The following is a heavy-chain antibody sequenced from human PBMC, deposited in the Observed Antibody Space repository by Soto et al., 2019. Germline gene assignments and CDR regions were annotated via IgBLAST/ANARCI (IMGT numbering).Heavy chain of an antibody. CDR2: INAGNGNT. CDR3: ARDLDYYDSSGYQYNWFDP. J-gene: IGHJ5*02. V-gene: IGHV1-3*01. D-gene: IGHD3-22*01. CDR1: GYTFTSYA. Sequence: QVQLVQSGAEVKKPGASVKVSCKASGYTFTSYAMHWVRQAPGQRLEWMGWINAGNGNTKYSQKFQGRVTITRDTXXSXAXXELSSLRSEDTAVYYCARDLDYYDSSGYQYNWFDPWGQGTLVTVSS.